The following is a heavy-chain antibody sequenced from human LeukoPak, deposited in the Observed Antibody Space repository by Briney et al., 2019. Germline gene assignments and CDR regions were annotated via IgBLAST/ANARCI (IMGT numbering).Heavy chain of an antibody. CDR2: ISGSGGST. CDR3: AKLFIGYGDRYGCYSDY. CDR1: GFTFSTDA. D-gene: IGHD4-17*01. V-gene: IGHV3-23*01. J-gene: IGHJ4*02. Sequence: GGSLRLSCAASGFTFSTDAMSWVRQAPGKGLEWVSAISGSGGSTYYADSVKGRFSISRDNSKNTLYLQMNSLRAEDTAVYYCAKLFIGYGDRYGCYSDYWGQGTLVTVSS.